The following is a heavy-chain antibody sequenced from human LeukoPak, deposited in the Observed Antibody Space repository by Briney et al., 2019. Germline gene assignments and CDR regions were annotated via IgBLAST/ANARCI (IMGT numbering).Heavy chain of an antibody. CDR1: GYTFTSYG. V-gene: IGHV1-18*01. CDR2: ISAYNGNT. J-gene: IGHJ5*02. CDR3: ARDGLRSGELSLSGYNWFDP. D-gene: IGHD3-16*02. Sequence: ASVKVSCKASGYTFTSYGISWVRQAPGQGLEWMGWISAYNGNTNYAQKLQGRVTMTTDTSTSTAYMELRSLRSDDTAVYYCARDGLRSGELSLSGYNWFDPWGQGTLVTVSS.